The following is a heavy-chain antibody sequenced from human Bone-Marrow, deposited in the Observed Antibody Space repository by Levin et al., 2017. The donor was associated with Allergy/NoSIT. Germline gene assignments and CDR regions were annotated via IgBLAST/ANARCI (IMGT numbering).Heavy chain of an antibody. Sequence: SPTLSLPCMVSGVSVHGASYYWSWIRKPPGKGLEWIGYVHRNGNTKYSASLKSRVTISLDTSQNQFSLRLNSVTAADTAVYYCARDSTYGSGLDYWGQGILVAVSS. V-gene: IGHV4-61*01. CDR3: ARDSTYGSGLDY. CDR1: GVSVHGASYY. CDR2: VHRNGNT. J-gene: IGHJ4*02. D-gene: IGHD3-10*01.